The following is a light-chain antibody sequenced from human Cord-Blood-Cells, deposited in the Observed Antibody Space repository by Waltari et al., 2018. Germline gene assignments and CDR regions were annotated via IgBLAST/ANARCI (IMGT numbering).Light chain of an antibody. CDR3: AAWDDSLSGV. CDR2: RNN. J-gene: IGLJ3*02. Sequence: QSVLTQPPSASGTPVQRVTISSSGRSSNTGSNFVYWYQQLPGTAPKLLIYRNNQRPSGVPDRFSGSKSGTSVSLAISGLRSEDEADYYCAAWDDSLSGVFGGGTKLTVL. V-gene: IGLV1-47*01. CDR1: SSNTGSNF.